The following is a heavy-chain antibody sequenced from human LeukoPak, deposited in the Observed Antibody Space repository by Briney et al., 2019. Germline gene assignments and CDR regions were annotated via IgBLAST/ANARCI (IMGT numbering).Heavy chain of an antibody. Sequence: GASVKVSCKASGYTFTSYGISWVRQAPGQGLEWMGWISAYNGNTNYAQKFQGRVTITADESTSTAYMELSSLRSEDTAVYYCARKGASDYWGQGTLVTVSA. J-gene: IGHJ4*02. CDR1: GYTFTSYG. V-gene: IGHV1-18*01. CDR2: ISAYNGNT. CDR3: ARKGASDY.